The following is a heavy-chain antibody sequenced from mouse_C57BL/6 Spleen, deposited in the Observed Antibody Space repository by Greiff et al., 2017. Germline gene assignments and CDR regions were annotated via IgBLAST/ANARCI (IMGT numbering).Heavy chain of an antibody. CDR1: GYTFTDYN. CDR3: ARRSYYDYDGGYFDD. J-gene: IGHJ2*01. Sequence: EVQLQQSGPELVKPGASVKIPCTASGYTFTDYNMDWVKQSPGKSLEWIGDINPNNGGTIYNQKFKGKATLTVDTSSSTAYLELRILTSEDTAVYYCARRSYYDYDGGYFDDWGQGTTLTVAS. V-gene: IGHV1-18*01. D-gene: IGHD2-4*01. CDR2: INPNNGGT.